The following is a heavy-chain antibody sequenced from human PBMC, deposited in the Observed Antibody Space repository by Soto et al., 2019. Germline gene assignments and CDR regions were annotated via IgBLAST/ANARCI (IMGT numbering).Heavy chain of an antibody. Sequence: GGSLRLSCAASGFTFKNYNMNWVRQAPGKGLEWVSGLSDSGGSIYYADSVKGRFTISRDNSMNTLYLQMNTLRAEDTAVYYCAKVSSAWYAGFFDLWGQGTLVTVSS. CDR1: GFTFKNYN. D-gene: IGHD2-8*01. V-gene: IGHV3-23*01. J-gene: IGHJ4*02. CDR2: LSDSGGSI. CDR3: AKVSSAWYAGFFDL.